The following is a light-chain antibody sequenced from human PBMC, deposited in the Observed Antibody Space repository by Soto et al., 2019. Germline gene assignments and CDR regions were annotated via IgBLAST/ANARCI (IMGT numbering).Light chain of an antibody. CDR3: QQASSFPLT. J-gene: IGKJ3*01. CDR1: QGISRW. Sequence: DIQMTQLPSSMSASVGDRVTITCRASQGISRWLAWYHQKPGKAPNLLIYSASTLHSGVPSRFSGSGSGTDFTLTISSLQPEDFGTYYCQQASSFPLTFGPGTKVDMK. V-gene: IGKV1-12*01. CDR2: SAS.